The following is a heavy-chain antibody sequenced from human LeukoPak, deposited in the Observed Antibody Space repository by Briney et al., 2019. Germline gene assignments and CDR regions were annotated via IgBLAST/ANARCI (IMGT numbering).Heavy chain of an antibody. CDR2: ISGSGGST. D-gene: IGHD3-3*01. V-gene: IGHV3-23*01. Sequence: GRSLRLSCAASGFTFTSYAMSWVRQAPGKGREWVSAISGSGGSTYYADCVKCRFTISSDISKSTLFLQMNSLRAENTAVYYCAKDPSVGSRVATPCHWGQGTLVTVSS. J-gene: IGHJ4*02. CDR1: GFTFTSYA. CDR3: AKDPSVGSRVATPCH.